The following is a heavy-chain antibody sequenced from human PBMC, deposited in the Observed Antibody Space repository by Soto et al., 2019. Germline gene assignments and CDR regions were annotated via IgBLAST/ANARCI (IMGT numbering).Heavy chain of an antibody. CDR2: MNANSGNT. CDR3: ARGYYDLSGFYPIDY. J-gene: IGHJ4*02. V-gene: IGHV1-8*01. CDR1: GYTFSTYD. D-gene: IGHD3-22*01. Sequence: ASVKVSCKASGYTFSTYDIHWVRQATGQGLEWMGWMNANSGNTGSTQNLQGRVSMTWDTSIATAYMEMSGLRSEDTAVYYCARGYYDLSGFYPIDYWGQGTLVTVSS.